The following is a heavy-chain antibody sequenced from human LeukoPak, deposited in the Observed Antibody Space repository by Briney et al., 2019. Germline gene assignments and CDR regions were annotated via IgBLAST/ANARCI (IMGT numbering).Heavy chain of an antibody. D-gene: IGHD2-2*02. J-gene: IGHJ5*02. Sequence: PGGSLRLSCAASEFTFSSYCMHWVRQAPGKELEGVAVIRHDGSNGYYADSVKGRFTISRDNSKNTLYLQMNSLRAEDTAVYYCARGIHKTYCTSTSCYINWFDPWGQGTLVTVSS. CDR3: ARGIHKTYCTSTSCYINWFDP. CDR2: IRHDGSNG. V-gene: IGHV3-33*01. CDR1: EFTFSSYC.